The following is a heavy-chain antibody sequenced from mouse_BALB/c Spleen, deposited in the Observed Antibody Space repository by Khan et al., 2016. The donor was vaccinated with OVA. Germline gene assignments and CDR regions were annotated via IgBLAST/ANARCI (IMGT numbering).Heavy chain of an antibody. D-gene: IGHD2-14*01. CDR3: ARSGSYYRYDGYFDV. CDR2: LNPSSGYT. Sequence: VQLQESGAELARPGASVKMSCKASGYTFTSYTMHWVKQRPGQGLEWIGFLNPSSGYTNYNQKFKVKATLTADNSSSTAYMQLSSLTSEDSAVYYCARSGSYYRYDGYFDVWGAGTTVTVSS. V-gene: IGHV1-4*01. J-gene: IGHJ1*01. CDR1: GYTFTSYT.